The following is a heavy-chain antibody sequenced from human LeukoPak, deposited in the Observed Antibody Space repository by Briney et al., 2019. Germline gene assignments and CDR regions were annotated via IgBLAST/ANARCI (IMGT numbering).Heavy chain of an antibody. CDR2: IYYSGST. CDR3: AVMVRGVFNY. CDR1: GVSISIVDYY. D-gene: IGHD3-10*01. Sequence: NPSQTLSLTCTVSGVSISIVDYYWSWIRQPPGKGLEWIGYIYYSGSTYYNPSLKSRLTISVDTSKTQFSLKLSSVTAADTAVYYCAVMVRGVFNYWGQGTLVTVSS. V-gene: IGHV4-30-4*01. J-gene: IGHJ4*02.